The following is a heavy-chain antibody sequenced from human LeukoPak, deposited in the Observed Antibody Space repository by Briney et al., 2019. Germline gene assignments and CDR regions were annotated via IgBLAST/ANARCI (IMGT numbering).Heavy chain of an antibody. CDR3: ARGPLLNSLFGY. J-gene: IGHJ4*02. Sequence: PGGSLRLSCAASGFTFSSYDMHWVRQATGKGLEWVSAIGTAGDTYYPGSVKGRFTISRENAKNSLHLQMNSLRAGDTAVYYCARGPLLNSLFGYWGQGTLVTVSS. V-gene: IGHV3-13*01. CDR1: GFTFSSYD. CDR2: IGTAGDT. D-gene: IGHD2-21*01.